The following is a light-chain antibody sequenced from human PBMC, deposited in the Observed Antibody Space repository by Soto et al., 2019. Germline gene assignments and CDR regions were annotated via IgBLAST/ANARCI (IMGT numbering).Light chain of an antibody. CDR1: SSDVGGYNF. CDR3: SSYTNRNTLV. Sequence: QSALTQPASVSGSPGQSITISCTGTSSDVGGYNFVSWYQQHPGKAPKLMIYDVTNQPSGVSNRFSGSKSGNTASLTISGLQAEDEADYYRSSYTNRNTLVFGGGTKLTVL. V-gene: IGLV2-14*03. CDR2: DVT. J-gene: IGLJ2*01.